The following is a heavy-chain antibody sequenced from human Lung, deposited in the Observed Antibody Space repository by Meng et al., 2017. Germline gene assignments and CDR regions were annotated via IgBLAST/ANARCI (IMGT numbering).Heavy chain of an antibody. Sequence: QVQPVQSGPEVKKPGASVQVSCKASDYTFTGYGVSWGRQAPGQGLEWMAWLGAHDGDTSHAPKFQGRVTVSADRPTATAYMELRSLRSDDTAVYYCARGTPGRSYSDYWGQGTLVTVSS. CDR2: LGAHDGDT. V-gene: IGHV1-18*01. CDR1: DYTFTGYG. D-gene: IGHD3-10*01. J-gene: IGHJ4*02. CDR3: ARGTPGRSYSDY.